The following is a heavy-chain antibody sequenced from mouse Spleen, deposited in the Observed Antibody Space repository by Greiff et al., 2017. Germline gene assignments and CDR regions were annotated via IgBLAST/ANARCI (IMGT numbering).Heavy chain of an antibody. CDR2: IYPGSGNT. D-gene: IGHD1-1*01. CDR3: ARSEYYYGSSQSRYWYFDV. CDR1: GYTFTDYY. V-gene: IGHV1-84*01. J-gene: IGHJ1*03. Sequence: QVHVKQSGPELVKPGASVKISCKASGYTFTDYYINWVKQRPGQGLEWIGWIYPGSGNTKYNEKFKGKATLTVDTSSSTAYMQLSSLTSEDSAVYFCARSEYYYGSSQSRYWYFDVWGTGTTVTVSS.